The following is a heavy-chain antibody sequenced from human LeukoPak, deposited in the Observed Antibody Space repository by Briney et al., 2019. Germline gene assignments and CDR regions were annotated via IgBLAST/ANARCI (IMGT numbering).Heavy chain of an antibody. J-gene: IGHJ4*02. V-gene: IGHV4-61*02. Sequence: PSETLSLTCTVSGGSISSGSYYWSWIRQPAGKGLEWIGRIYTSGSTNYNPSLKSRVTISVDTSKNQFSLKLSSVTAADTAVYYCARFTPYDYVWGSYRYSFDYWGQGTLVTVSS. CDR3: ARFTPYDYVWGSYRYSFDY. CDR1: GGSISSGSYY. D-gene: IGHD3-16*02. CDR2: IYTSGST.